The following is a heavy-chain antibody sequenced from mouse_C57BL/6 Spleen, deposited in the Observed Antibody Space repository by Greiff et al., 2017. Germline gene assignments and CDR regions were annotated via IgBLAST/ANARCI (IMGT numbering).Heavy chain of an antibody. CDR3: AREGGYYVYAMDY. Sequence: VQLQQPGAELVKPGASVQLSCKASGYTFTSYWMHWVKQRPGRGLEWIGRIDPNSGGTKYNEKFKSKATLTGDKTSSTAYMQLSSLTSEDSAVYYCAREGGYYVYAMDYWGQGTSVTVSS. CDR2: IDPNSGGT. D-gene: IGHD2-3*01. J-gene: IGHJ4*01. CDR1: GYTFTSYW. V-gene: IGHV1-72*01.